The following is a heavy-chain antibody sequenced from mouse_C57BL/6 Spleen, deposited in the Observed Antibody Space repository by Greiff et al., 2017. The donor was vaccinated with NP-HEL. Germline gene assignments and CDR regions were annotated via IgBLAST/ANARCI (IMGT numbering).Heavy chain of an antibody. V-gene: IGHV3-6*01. J-gene: IGHJ4*01. CDR1: GYSITSGYY. Sequence: EVKLQESGPGLVKPSQSLSLTCSVTGYSITSGYYWNWIRQFPGNKLEWMGYISYDGSNNYNPSLKNRLSITRDTSKNQFFLKLNSVTTEDTATYYCARGGYAMDYWGQGTSVTVSS. CDR3: ARGGYAMDY. CDR2: ISYDGSN.